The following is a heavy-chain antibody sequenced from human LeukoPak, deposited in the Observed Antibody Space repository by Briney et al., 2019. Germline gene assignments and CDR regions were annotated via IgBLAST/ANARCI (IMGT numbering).Heavy chain of an antibody. D-gene: IGHD3-22*01. CDR2: INPNSGGT. CDR1: GYTLTDYY. J-gene: IGHJ4*02. V-gene: IGHV1-2*06. CDR3: ARVGYYESSGYYEC. Sequence: ASVKVSCKASGYTLTDYYMHWVRQAPGQGLEWMGRINPNSGGTNYAQKFQGRVTMTRDTSISTVYMELSRLRSDDTAVYYCARVGYYESSGYYECWGQGTLVTVSS.